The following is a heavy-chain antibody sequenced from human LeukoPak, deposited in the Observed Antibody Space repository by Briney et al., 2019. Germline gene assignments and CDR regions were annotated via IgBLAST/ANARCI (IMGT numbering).Heavy chain of an antibody. J-gene: IGHJ3*02. D-gene: IGHD6-6*01. V-gene: IGHV3-74*01. Sequence: PGGSLRLSCAASGFTFSSYWMHRVRQAPGKGLVWVSRISTDGSSTNSADSVKGRFTISRDNAKNTLYLQMNSLRAEDTAVYYCVREYSSSSGRAFDIWGQGTMVTVSP. CDR3: VREYSSSSGRAFDI. CDR2: ISTDGSST. CDR1: GFTFSSYW.